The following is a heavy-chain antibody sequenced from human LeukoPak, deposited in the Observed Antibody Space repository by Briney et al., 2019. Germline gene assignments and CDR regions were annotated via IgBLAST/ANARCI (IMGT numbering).Heavy chain of an antibody. CDR3: ARGVPAALRLARWFDP. Sequence: ASVKVSCKASGYTFTSYGISWVRQAPGQGLEWMGWISAYNGNTNYAQKLQGRVNMTTDTSTSTAYMELRSLRSDDTAVYYCARGVPAALRLARWFDPWGQGTLVTVSS. V-gene: IGHV1-18*01. CDR1: GYTFTSYG. J-gene: IGHJ5*02. D-gene: IGHD2-2*02. CDR2: ISAYNGNT.